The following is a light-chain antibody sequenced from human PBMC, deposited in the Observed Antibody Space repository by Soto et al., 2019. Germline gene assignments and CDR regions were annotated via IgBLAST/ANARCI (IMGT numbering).Light chain of an antibody. Sequence: EIVLTQSPGTLSLSPGERATLSCRASQSVSSSYLAWYQQKPGQAPRLLIYGASSRATGIPDRFSGSGSGTDFTLTISRLEPEDFAVYYCPPYGSPYTFGQGTKLEIK. CDR3: PPYGSPYT. CDR2: GAS. CDR1: QSVSSSY. V-gene: IGKV3-20*01. J-gene: IGKJ2*01.